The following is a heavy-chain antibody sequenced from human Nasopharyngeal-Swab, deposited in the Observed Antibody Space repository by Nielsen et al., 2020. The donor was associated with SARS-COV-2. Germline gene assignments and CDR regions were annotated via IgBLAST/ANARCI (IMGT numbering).Heavy chain of an antibody. CDR3: ARLDGYSSSWYPMDV. J-gene: IGHJ6*02. D-gene: IGHD6-13*01. CDR2: ISSSGSTI. V-gene: IGHV3-11*04. Sequence: GGSLRLSCAASGFTFSDYYMSWIRQAPGKGLEWVSYISSSGSTIYYADSVKGRFTISRDNAKNSLYLQMNSLRAEDTAVYYCARLDGYSSSWYPMDVWGQGTTVTVSS. CDR1: GFTFSDYY.